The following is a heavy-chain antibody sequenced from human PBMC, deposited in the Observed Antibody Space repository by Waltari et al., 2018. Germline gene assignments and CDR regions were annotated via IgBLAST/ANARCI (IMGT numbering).Heavy chain of an antibody. CDR1: GYTFTGYY. CDR3: ARVPIAVAGSDY. V-gene: IGHV1-2*06. CDR2: INPNSGGT. D-gene: IGHD6-19*01. J-gene: IGHJ4*02. Sequence: QVQLVQSGAEVKKPGASVKFSCTASGYTFTGYYMHWVRQAPGQGLEWMGRINPNSGGTNYAQKFQGRVTMTRDTSISTAYMELSRLRSDDTAVYYCARVPIAVAGSDYWGQGTLVTVSS.